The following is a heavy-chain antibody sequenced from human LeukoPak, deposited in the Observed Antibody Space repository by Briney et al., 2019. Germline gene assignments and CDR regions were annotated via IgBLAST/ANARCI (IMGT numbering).Heavy chain of an antibody. CDR3: ARRKDSGYDLWYFDY. Sequence: GESLKISCKGSGYSFTSYWIGWVRQMPGKGLEWMGIIYPGDSDTRYSPSFQGQVTISADKSISTAYLQWSSLKASDTAMYYCARRKDSGYDLWYFDYWGQGTLLTVPS. D-gene: IGHD5-12*01. CDR1: GYSFTSYW. J-gene: IGHJ4*02. CDR2: IYPGDSDT. V-gene: IGHV5-51*01.